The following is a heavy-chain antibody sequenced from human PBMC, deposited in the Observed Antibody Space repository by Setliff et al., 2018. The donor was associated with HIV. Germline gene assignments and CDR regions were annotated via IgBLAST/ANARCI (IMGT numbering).Heavy chain of an antibody. CDR1: GGSISSHY. J-gene: IGHJ5*02. D-gene: IGHD3-22*01. CDR3: ASRVYYYDSNNFLREEGFDP. V-gene: IGHV4-59*08. CDR2: IYYSGST. Sequence: SETLSLTCTVSGGSISSHYWSWIRQPPGKGLEWIGSIYYSGSTNYNPSLKSRVTISVDTSKNQFSLNLTSVTAADTAVYYCASRVYYYDSNNFLREEGFDPWGQGILVTVSS.